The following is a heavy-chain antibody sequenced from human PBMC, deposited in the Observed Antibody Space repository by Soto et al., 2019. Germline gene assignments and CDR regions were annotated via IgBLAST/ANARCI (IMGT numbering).Heavy chain of an antibody. CDR2: IYYSGST. CDR3: ARVHLLVRGVPPYYYYGMDV. J-gene: IGHJ6*02. CDR1: GGSISSGGYY. V-gene: IGHV4-31*03. Sequence: VQLQESGPGLVKPSQTLSLTCTVSGGSISSGGYYWSWIRQHPGKGLEWIGYIYYSGSTYYNPSLKRRVTIAVDTSKNQFSLKLSSVTAADTAVYYCARVHLLVRGVPPYYYYGMDVWGQGTTVTVSS. D-gene: IGHD3-10*01.